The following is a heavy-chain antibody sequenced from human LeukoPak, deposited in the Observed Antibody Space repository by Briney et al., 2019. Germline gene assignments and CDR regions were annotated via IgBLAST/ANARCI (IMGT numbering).Heavy chain of an antibody. CDR2: INPNSGDT. CDR1: GYTFTGYY. Sequence: ASVKVSCKASGYTFTGYYMHWVRQAPGQGLEWMGWINPNSGDTHFPQKFQGRVTMTGDTSISTAYMELSRLTSDDTAVYYCARSRGYSSGWFDYWGHGTLVTLSS. CDR3: ARSRGYSSGWFDY. J-gene: IGHJ5*01. D-gene: IGHD6-19*01. V-gene: IGHV1-2*02.